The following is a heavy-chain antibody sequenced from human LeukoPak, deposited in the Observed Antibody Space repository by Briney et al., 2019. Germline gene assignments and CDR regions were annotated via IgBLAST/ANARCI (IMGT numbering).Heavy chain of an antibody. D-gene: IGHD6-13*01. V-gene: IGHV4-34*01. CDR2: INHSGST. CDR1: GGSFSGYY. Sequence: SETLSLTCAVYGGSFSGYYWSWIRQPPGKGLEWIGEINHSGSTNYNPSLKSRVTISVDTSKNQFSLKLSSVTAADTAVYYCASSAIAAAGSPIGYWGQGTLVTVSS. J-gene: IGHJ4*02. CDR3: ASSAIAAAGSPIGY.